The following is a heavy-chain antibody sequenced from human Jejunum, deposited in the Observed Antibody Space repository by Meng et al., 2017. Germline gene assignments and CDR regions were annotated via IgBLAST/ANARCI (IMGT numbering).Heavy chain of an antibody. D-gene: IGHD5-18*01. J-gene: IGHJ4*02. V-gene: IGHV5-51*01. Sequence: GESLKISCKGSGYTFTTYWIAWVRQMPGKGLEWMGIFFHGDSDTRYSPSFQGQVTISADKSISTAYLQWSSLKASDTAMYYCARQSSGYTFAHWGQGTLVTGSS. CDR2: FFHGDSDT. CDR1: GYTFTTYW. CDR3: ARQSSGYTFAH.